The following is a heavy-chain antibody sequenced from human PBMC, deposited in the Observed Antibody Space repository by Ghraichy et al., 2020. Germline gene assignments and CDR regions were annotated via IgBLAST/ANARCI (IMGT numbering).Heavy chain of an antibody. CDR1: GYSFTTYW. V-gene: IGHV5-51*01. Sequence: GESLNISCKGSGYSFTTYWIGWVRQMPGKGLEWMGIIYPGDSDTRYNPSFQGQVTISADKSISTAYLQWSSLKASDTAMYYCARLPPWYSSSWYFDYWGQGTLVTVSS. D-gene: IGHD6-13*01. J-gene: IGHJ4*02. CDR2: IYPGDSDT. CDR3: ARLPPWYSSSWYFDY.